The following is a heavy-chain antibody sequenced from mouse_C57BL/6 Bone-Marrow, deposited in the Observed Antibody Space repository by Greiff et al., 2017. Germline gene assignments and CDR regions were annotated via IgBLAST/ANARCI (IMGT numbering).Heavy chain of an antibody. CDR3: ATSYYGSRGGAMDY. V-gene: IGHV2-6*01. CDR1: GFSLTSYG. Sequence: VQLQQSGPGLVAPSQSLSITCTVSGFSLTSYGVDWVRQSPGKGLEWLGVIWGVGSTNYNSALKSRLSISKDNSKSQVFLKMNSLQTDDTAMYYCATSYYGSRGGAMDYWGQGTSVTVAS. J-gene: IGHJ4*01. D-gene: IGHD1-1*01. CDR2: IWGVGST.